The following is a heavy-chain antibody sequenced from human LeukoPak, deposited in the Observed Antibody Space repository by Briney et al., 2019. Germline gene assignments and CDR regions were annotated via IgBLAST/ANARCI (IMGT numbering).Heavy chain of an antibody. CDR3: ASSPTVTTGYYYYYMDV. D-gene: IGHD4-17*01. J-gene: IGHJ6*03. CDR2: ISSSSSTI. Sequence: GGSLRLSRAASGFTFSSYSMNWVRQAPGKGLEWVSYISSSSSTIYYADSVKGRFTISRDNAKNSLYLQMNSLRAEDTAVYYCASSPTVTTGYYYYYMDVWGKGTTVTVSS. V-gene: IGHV3-48*01. CDR1: GFTFSSYS.